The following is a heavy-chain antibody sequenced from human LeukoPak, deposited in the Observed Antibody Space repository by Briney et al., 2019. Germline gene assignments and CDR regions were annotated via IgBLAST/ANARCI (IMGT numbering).Heavy chain of an antibody. CDR1: GFTFSTYT. J-gene: IGHJ4*02. D-gene: IGHD3-22*01. V-gene: IGHV3-21*01. CDR3: ASGSDSSGYYPVSFDY. Sequence: GGSLRLSCAASGFTFSTYTMNSVRQAPGKGLEWVSSISSNSSYIYYADSVKGRFTISSDNAKNSLYLQMNSLRAGDTAVYYCASGSDSSGYYPVSFDYLGQGTLVTVSS. CDR2: ISSNSSYI.